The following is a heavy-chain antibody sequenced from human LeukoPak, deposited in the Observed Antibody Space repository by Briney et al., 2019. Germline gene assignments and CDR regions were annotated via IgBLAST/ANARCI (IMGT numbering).Heavy chain of an antibody. CDR1: GDSVSSNSAA. CDR2: TYYRSKWYN. D-gene: IGHD1/OR15-1a*01. J-gene: IGHJ5*02. V-gene: IGHV6-1*01. Sequence: SQTLSLTFAISGDSVSSNSAAWNWIRQSPSRGLEWLGRTYYRSKWYNDYAVSVKSRITIDPDTSKNQFSLQLNSVTPEDTAVYYCARVYITGTYNWFDPWGQGTLVTVSS. CDR3: ARVYITGTYNWFDP.